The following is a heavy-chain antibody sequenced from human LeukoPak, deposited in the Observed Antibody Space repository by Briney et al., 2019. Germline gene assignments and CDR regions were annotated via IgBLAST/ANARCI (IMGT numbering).Heavy chain of an antibody. CDR1: GDTFTSYG. J-gene: IGHJ3*02. CDR2: ISAYNGNT. V-gene: IGHV1-18*01. D-gene: IGHD6-6*01. CDR3: ASYSSSSGEAFDI. Sequence: ASVKVSCKASGDTFTSYGISWVRQAPGQGREWMGWISAYNGNTNYAQKLQGRVTMTTDTSTSTAYMKLRSLRSDDTAVYYCASYSSSSGEAFDIWGQGTMVTVSS.